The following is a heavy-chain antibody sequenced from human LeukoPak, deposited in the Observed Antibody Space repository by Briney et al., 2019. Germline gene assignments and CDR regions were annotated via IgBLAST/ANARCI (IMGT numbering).Heavy chain of an antibody. CDR2: ISSSSSYI. CDR1: GFTFSSYS. J-gene: IGHJ4*02. Sequence: GGPLRLSCAASGFTFSSYSMNWVRQAPGKGLEWVSSISSSSSYIYYADSVKGRFTISRDNAKNSLYLQMNSLRAEDTAVYYCARGDSSGYDYWGQGTLVTVSS. D-gene: IGHD3-22*01. V-gene: IGHV3-21*01. CDR3: ARGDSSGYDY.